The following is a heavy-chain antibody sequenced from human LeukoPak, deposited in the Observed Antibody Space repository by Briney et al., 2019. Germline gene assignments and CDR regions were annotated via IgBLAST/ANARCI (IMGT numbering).Heavy chain of an antibody. CDR1: GDSVSRGGYY. Sequence: SQTLSLTCTVSGDSVSRGGYYWSWIRQHPVKGLEWIGYIYSGGSTFYNPSLKSRLALSKDTSKNQFSLNLSSVTAADTAVYYCARGYDSNSYSPGFDPWGQGTLVTVSS. D-gene: IGHD3-22*01. V-gene: IGHV4-31*03. CDR3: ARGYDSNSYSPGFDP. J-gene: IGHJ5*02. CDR2: IYSGGST.